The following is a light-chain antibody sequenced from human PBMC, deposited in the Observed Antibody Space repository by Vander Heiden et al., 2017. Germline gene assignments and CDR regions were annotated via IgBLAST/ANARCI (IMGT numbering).Light chain of an antibody. V-gene: IGKV3-11*01. CDR1: QSVSNF. J-gene: IGKJ2*01. CDR3: QQRSFWPHT. CDR2: DAS. Sequence: EIVLTQSPATLSLSPGERATLSCRASQSVSNFLAWYQQKPGQAPRLLIYDASNSATGIPARFSGGGSGTDFTLTISSLEPEDIVLYYCQQRSFWPHTFGQGTKLEIK.